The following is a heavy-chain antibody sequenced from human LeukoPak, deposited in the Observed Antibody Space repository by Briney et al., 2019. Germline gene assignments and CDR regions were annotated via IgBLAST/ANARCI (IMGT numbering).Heavy chain of an antibody. V-gene: IGHV3-23*01. D-gene: IGHD3-22*01. J-gene: IGHJ5*02. CDR3: AKNYDSRGYHVEFEP. CDR2: ISGSGGTT. CDR1: GFTFSSYA. Sequence: GGSLRLSCAASGFTFSSYAMSWVREAPGKGLEWVSAISGSGGTTFYADSVKGRFTISRDNSKNSLYLQMSSLRAEDTAVYYCAKNYDSRGYHVEFEPGGEGTVHTVPS.